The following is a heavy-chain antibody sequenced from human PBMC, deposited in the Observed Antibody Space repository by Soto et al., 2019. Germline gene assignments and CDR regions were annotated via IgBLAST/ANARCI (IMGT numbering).Heavy chain of an antibody. CDR1: GVSLTSGNW. D-gene: IGHD3-10*01. Sequence: SETLSLTCAVSGVSLTSGNWWTWVRQSPQRGLEYIGEIFHDGAANYYPSFERRVAMSVDTSRNQFSLKLTSVTAADTAVYFCARLVYDTRLNYMYFDFWGPGTLVTVSS. CDR2: IFHDGAA. CDR3: ARLVYDTRLNYMYFDF. V-gene: IGHV4-4*02. J-gene: IGHJ4*02.